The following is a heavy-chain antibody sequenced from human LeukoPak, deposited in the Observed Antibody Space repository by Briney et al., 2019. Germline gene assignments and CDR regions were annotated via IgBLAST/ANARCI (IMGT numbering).Heavy chain of an antibody. D-gene: IGHD3-10*01. CDR3: ARQGYDVSDYMDV. J-gene: IGHJ6*03. CDR1: GYGFSNYW. Sequence: GEPRQSSFQAFGYGFSNYWIAWGRPEPGKGRGRMGIIYPCDSDTRYIPSFQPQVTISPDKSISNAYLQWSSLKASDTAMYYCARQGYDVSDYMDVWGTGTTLTVCS. CDR2: IYPCDSDT. V-gene: IGHV5-51*01.